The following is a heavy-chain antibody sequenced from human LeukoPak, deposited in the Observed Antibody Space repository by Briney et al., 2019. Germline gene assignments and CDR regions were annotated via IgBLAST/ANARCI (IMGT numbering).Heavy chain of an antibody. J-gene: IGHJ6*03. Sequence: GGSLRLSCAASGFTFSTYSMNWVRQAPGKGLEWLSYISGSSTTIYYADSVKGRFTISRDNAKNSLYLQMNSLRAEDTAVYYCARDRRFYYYYYYYMDVWGKGTTVTVSS. CDR2: ISGSSTTI. CDR1: GFTFSTYS. V-gene: IGHV3-48*01. CDR3: ARDRRFYYYYYYYMDV.